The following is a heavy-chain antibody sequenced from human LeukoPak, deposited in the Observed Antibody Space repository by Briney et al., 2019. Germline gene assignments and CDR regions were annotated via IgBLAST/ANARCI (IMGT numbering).Heavy chain of an antibody. CDR1: GGSVSGYY. CDR3: ARGVCSGGGCYGLFNY. CDR2: INHSGST. J-gene: IGHJ4*02. D-gene: IGHD2-15*01. Sequence: SETLSLTCAVCGGSVSGYYWSWIRQPPGKGVEWIGEINHSGSTNYNPSLKSRVTISVDTSKKQFSLKLSSVTAADTAVHYCARGVCSGGGCYGLFNYWGQGTLVTVSS. V-gene: IGHV4-34*01.